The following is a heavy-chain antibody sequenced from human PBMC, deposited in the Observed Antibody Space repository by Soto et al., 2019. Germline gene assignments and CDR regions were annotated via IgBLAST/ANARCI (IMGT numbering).Heavy chain of an antibody. Sequence: PGGSLRLSCAASGFTFSSYGMHWVRQAPGKGLEWVAVIWYDGSNKYYADSVKGRFTISRDNSKNTLYLQMNSLRAEDTAVYYCARALLRAGQYYYYYYGMAVWGQGTTVTVSS. CDR2: IWYDGSNK. D-gene: IGHD6-19*01. CDR1: GFTFSSYG. J-gene: IGHJ6*02. CDR3: ARALLRAGQYYYYYYGMAV. V-gene: IGHV3-33*01.